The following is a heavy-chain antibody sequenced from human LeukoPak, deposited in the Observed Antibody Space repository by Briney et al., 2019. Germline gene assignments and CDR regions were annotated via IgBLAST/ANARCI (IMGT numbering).Heavy chain of an antibody. CDR2: MNPNSGNT. V-gene: IGHV1-8*01. D-gene: IGHD6-6*01. Sequence: ASVKVSCKASGYTVTSYDINWVRQATGQGLEWMGWMNPNSGNTGYAQKFQGRVTMTRNTSISTAYMELSSLRSEDTAVYYCARRIRGARDRSSMTIDYWGQGTLVTVSS. J-gene: IGHJ4*02. CDR1: GYTVTSYD. CDR3: ARRIRGARDRSSMTIDY.